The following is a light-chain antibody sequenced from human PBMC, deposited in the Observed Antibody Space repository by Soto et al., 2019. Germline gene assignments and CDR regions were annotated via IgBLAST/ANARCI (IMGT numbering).Light chain of an antibody. Sequence: QSVLTQPASVSGSPGQSITISCAGTSSDVGGYNYVSWYQHHPGKAPKLMIYDVSNRPSGVSNRFSGSKSGNTASLTISGLQAEDEADYYCNSYTSSSTFVFGTGTTLTVL. CDR2: DVS. V-gene: IGLV2-14*03. CDR3: NSYTSSSTFV. J-gene: IGLJ1*01. CDR1: SSDVGGYNY.